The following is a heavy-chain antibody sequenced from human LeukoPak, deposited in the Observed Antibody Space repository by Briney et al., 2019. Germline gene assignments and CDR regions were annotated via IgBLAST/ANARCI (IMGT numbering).Heavy chain of an antibody. J-gene: IGHJ4*02. CDR2: IYYSGST. D-gene: IGHD6-13*01. Sequence: PSETLSLTCTVSGGSISSYYWSWIRQPPGKGLEWIGYIYYSGSTNYNPSLKSRVTISVDTSKNQFSLKLSSVTAADTAVYYCARPLPQGYSSSWYPVDGWGQGTLVTVSS. V-gene: IGHV4-59*08. CDR1: GGSISSYY. CDR3: ARPLPQGYSSSWYPVDG.